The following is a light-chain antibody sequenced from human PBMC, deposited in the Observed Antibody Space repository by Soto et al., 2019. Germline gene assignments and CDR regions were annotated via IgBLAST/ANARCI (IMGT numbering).Light chain of an antibody. J-gene: IGKJ3*01. CDR2: AAS. CDR3: LQDHNYPRT. Sequence: ALQMTQSPSSLSASVGDRVTITCRTSQGIRNELGWYQQKPGRAPKLLIYAASSLQSGVPSRFSGSGSGTDFTLTISSLQPEDFATYYCLQDHNYPRTFGPGTKVDVK. CDR1: QGIRNE. V-gene: IGKV1-6*01.